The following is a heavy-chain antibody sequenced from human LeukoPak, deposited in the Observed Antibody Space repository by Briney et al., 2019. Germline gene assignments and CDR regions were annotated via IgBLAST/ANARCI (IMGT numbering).Heavy chain of an antibody. CDR1: GGAIFGHY. Sequence: SETLPLTCTVSGGAIFGHYFNWIRQAPGKGLEWIGYIYSNGITSYNPSLRGRGTMSIATSRSQFSLRLTSVTAADTAIYYCARRAYYDTSGYSPASGYFDLWGRGTLVTVSS. J-gene: IGHJ2*01. CDR2: IYSNGIT. V-gene: IGHV4-4*08. D-gene: IGHD3-22*01. CDR3: ARRAYYDTSGYSPASGYFDL.